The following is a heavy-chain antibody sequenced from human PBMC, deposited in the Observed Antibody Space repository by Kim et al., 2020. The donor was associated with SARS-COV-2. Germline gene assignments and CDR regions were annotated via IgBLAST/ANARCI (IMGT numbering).Heavy chain of an antibody. V-gene: IGHV3-23*05. J-gene: IGHJ4*02. Sequence: GGSLRLSCVASGFTFDKYVINWVRRTPGMGLEWVSVIDRSGTSTHYADSVKGRFTISRDNSRNTLYLQMNSLRAEDTGVYFCVKGFRAYCVQGTLVTVSS. CDR2: IDRSGTST. D-gene: IGHD3-10*01. CDR1: GFTFDKYV. CDR3: VKGFRAY.